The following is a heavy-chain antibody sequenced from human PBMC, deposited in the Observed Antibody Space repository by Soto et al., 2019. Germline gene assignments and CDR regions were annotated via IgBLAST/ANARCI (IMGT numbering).Heavy chain of an antibody. CDR1: GGSFSGYY. CDR3: AARRIAAAGHRGYWFDP. V-gene: IGHV4-34*01. CDR2: INHSGST. J-gene: IGHJ5*02. D-gene: IGHD6-13*01. Sequence: SETLSLTCAVYGGSFSGYYWSWIRQPPGKGLEWIGEINHSGSTNYNPSLKSRVTISVDTSKNQFSLKLSSVTAADTAVYYCAARRIAAAGHRGYWFDPWGQGTLVT.